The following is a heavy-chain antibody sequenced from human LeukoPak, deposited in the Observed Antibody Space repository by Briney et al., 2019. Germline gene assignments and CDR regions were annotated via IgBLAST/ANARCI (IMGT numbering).Heavy chain of an antibody. Sequence: GGSLRLSCAASGFTFNNYWMSWVRQAPGKGLEWVANIKEDGSDIYYVDSVKGRFTISRDNAKNLLYLQMNSLRAEDTAVYYCARDRWRLFDYWGQGTLVTVSS. CDR3: ARDRWRLFDY. J-gene: IGHJ4*02. D-gene: IGHD2-21*02. CDR2: IKEDGSDI. V-gene: IGHV3-7*04. CDR1: GFTFNNYW.